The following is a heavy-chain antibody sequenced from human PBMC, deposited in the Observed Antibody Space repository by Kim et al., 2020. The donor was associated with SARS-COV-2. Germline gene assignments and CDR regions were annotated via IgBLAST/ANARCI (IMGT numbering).Heavy chain of an antibody. CDR3: TTQLFSVAENY. V-gene: IGHV3-21*01. J-gene: IGHJ4*02. Sequence: GGSLRLSCAASGFSFSSYKMNWVRQAPGKGLEWVSVISSNSASIYYADSVKDRFTISRDNTKNSLYLQMNSLRVEDTAVYYCTTQLFSVAENYWGQGTLLTVSS. CDR1: GFSFSSYK. D-gene: IGHD6-19*01. CDR2: ISSNSASI.